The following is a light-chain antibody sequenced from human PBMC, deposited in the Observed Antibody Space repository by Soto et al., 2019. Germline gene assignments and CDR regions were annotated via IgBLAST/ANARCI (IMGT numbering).Light chain of an antibody. Sequence: AIRMTQSPSSLSASTGDRVTITCRASQGISSYLAWYKQKPRKDPKLLIYASSTLQSGVPSRFSGSGSGTDFTLTITCLQTEDFATYYCQQYYSYPWTFGQGTKVEIK. CDR3: QQYYSYPWT. CDR1: QGISSY. J-gene: IGKJ1*01. V-gene: IGKV1-8*01. CDR2: ASS.